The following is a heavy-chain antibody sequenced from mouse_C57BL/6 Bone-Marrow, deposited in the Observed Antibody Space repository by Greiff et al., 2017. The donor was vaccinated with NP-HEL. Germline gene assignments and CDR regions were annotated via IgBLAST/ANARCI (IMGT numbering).Heavy chain of an antibody. CDR3: ASQPYYIHAY. Sequence: QVQLQQPGAELVRPGTSVKLSCKASGYTFTSYWMHWVKQRPGQGLEWIGVIDPSDSYTTYNQKFKGKATLTVDTSSSTAYMQLSSLTSEDSAVYYCASQPYYIHAYWGQGTLVTVSA. CDR1: GYTFTSYW. D-gene: IGHD2-12*01. CDR2: IDPSDSYT. J-gene: IGHJ3*01. V-gene: IGHV1-59*01.